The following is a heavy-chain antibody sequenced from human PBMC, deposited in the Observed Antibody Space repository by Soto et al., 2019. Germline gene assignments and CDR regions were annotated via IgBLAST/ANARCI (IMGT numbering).Heavy chain of an antibody. Sequence: PSETLSLTCTVSDGSISSYYWSWIRQPPGKGLEWIGYIYYSGSTNYNPSLKSRVTISVDTSKNQFSLKLSSVTAADTAVYYCARGEVLRYFDWSTDTDAFDIWGQGTMVTVSS. V-gene: IGHV4-59*08. D-gene: IGHD3-9*01. J-gene: IGHJ3*02. CDR1: DGSISSYY. CDR2: IYYSGST. CDR3: ARGEVLRYFDWSTDTDAFDI.